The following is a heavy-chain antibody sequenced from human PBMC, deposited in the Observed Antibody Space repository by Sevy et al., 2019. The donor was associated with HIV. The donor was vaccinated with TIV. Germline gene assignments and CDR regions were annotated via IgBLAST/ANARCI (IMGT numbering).Heavy chain of an antibody. CDR3: AKPDRYYDSSGYCDY. CDR1: GFTFSSYG. CDR2: ISYDGSNK. V-gene: IGHV3-30*18. J-gene: IGHJ4*02. D-gene: IGHD3-22*01. Sequence: GGSLRLSCAASGFTFSSYGMHWVRQAPGKGLEWVAVISYDGSNKYYADSVKGRFTISRDNSKNTLYLQMNSLRAEDTAAYYCAKPDRYYDSSGYCDYWGQGTLVTVSS.